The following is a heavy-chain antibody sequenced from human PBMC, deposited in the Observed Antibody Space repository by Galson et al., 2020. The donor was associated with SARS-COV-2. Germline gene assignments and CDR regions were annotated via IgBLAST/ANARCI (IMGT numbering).Heavy chain of an antibody. CDR1: GFTIDDYT. Sequence: GGSLRLSCAASGFTIDDYTMHWVRQAPGKGLEWVSLISWDGGSTYYADSVKGRFTISRDNSKNSLYLQMNSLRTEDTALYYCAKDATNPKVSGSWYYFDYGGQGTLVAFSS. V-gene: IGHV3-43*01. D-gene: IGHD6-13*01. J-gene: IGHJ4*02. CDR2: ISWDGGST. CDR3: AKDATNPKVSGSWYYFDY.